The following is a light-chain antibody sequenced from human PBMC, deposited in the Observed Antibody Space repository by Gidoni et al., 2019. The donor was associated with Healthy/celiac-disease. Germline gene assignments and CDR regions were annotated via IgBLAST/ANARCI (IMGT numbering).Light chain of an antibody. J-gene: IGKJ2*03. CDR2: DAS. CDR1: QSISSW. Sequence: DIQMTQFPSTLSASVGDRVTITCRASQSISSWLAWYQQKPGKAPKLLIYDASSLESGVPSRFSGSGSGTEFTLTISSLQPDDFATYYCQQYNSYRFGQGTKLEIK. V-gene: IGKV1-5*01. CDR3: QQYNSYR.